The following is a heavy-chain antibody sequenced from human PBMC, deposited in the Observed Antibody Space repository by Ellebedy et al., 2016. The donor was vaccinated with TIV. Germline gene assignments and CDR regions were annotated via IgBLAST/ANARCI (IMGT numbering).Heavy chain of an antibody. CDR3: ARDVATIPLMVSGYGMDV. CDR1: AFTVSSKY. D-gene: IGHD2-8*01. J-gene: IGHJ6*02. Sequence: PGGSLRLSCAASAFTVSSKYMSWVRQAPGKGLEWVSIIYSGGSTYYADSVKGRFTISRDNSKNTLYLQMNSLRAEDTAVDYCARDVATIPLMVSGYGMDVWGRGTTVTVSS. CDR2: IYSGGST. V-gene: IGHV3-66*01.